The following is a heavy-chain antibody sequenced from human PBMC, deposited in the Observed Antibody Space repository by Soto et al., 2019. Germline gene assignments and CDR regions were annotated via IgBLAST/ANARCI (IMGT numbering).Heavy chain of an antibody. J-gene: IGHJ6*02. CDR1: GFTFSHYW. CDR3: ARAGGYCSGGVCTYYYFYGMDI. D-gene: IGHD2-8*02. V-gene: IGHV3-74*01. Sequence: EVQLVESGGGLVQPGGSLRVSCAASGFTFSHYWMHWVRQAPGMGLVWVSRINSDGSSTIYADSVKGRFTISRDNTKNTLYLQMNSLRAEDTAVYYCARAGGYCSGGVCTYYYFYGMDIWGQGTTVTVSS. CDR2: INSDGSST.